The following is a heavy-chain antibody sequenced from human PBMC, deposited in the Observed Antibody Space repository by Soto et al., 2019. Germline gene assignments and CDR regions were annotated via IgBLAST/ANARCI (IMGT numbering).Heavy chain of an antibody. V-gene: IGHV1-69*06. Sequence: QVQLVQSGAEVKTPGSSLKVSCKVSGSRFSNYVISWVRQAPGHGLEWLGRIIPIFNSTTYAQSCKGRVTMTADKSTSTASLELSSLRSDDTSVYYWAREGRGKKAGYNGLVSLGYWGQVTLVTVSS. CDR2: IIPIFNST. D-gene: IGHD2-2*02. CDR1: GSRFSNYV. J-gene: IGHJ4*02. CDR3: AREGRGKKAGYNGLVSLGY.